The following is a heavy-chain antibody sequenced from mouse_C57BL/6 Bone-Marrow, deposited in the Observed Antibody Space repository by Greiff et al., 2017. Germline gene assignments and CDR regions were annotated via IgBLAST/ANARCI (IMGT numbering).Heavy chain of an antibody. CDR2: IDPNSGGT. CDR1: GYTFTSYW. J-gene: IGHJ4*01. Sequence: VQLLQPGAELVKPGASVKLSCKASGYTFTSYWMHWVKQRPGRGLEWIGRIDPNSGGTKYNEKFKSKATLTVDKPSSTAYMQLSSLTSEDSAVYYCARFWSYAMDYWGQGTSVTVSS. V-gene: IGHV1-72*01. CDR3: ARFWSYAMDY.